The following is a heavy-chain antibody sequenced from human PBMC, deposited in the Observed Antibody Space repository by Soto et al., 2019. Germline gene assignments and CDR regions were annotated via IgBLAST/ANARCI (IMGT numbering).Heavy chain of an antibody. CDR2: IYYSGST. D-gene: IGHD3-22*01. CDR1: GGSISSSSYY. J-gene: IGHJ4*02. CDR3: ARRINYYDSSGYYSVTYFDY. V-gene: IGHV4-39*01. Sequence: SETLSLTCTVSGGSISSSSYYWGWIRQPPGKGLEWIGSIYYSGSTYYNPSLKSRVTISVDTSKNQFSLKLSSVTAADTAVYYCARRINYYDSSGYYSVTYFDYWGQGTLVTVSS.